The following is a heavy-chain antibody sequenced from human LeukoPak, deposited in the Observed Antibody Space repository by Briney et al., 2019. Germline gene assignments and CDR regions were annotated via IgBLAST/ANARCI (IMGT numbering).Heavy chain of an antibody. J-gene: IGHJ4*02. CDR3: ARAHPNDYSNPLDY. V-gene: IGHV3-7*01. CDR2: IKQDGGEK. D-gene: IGHD4-11*01. CDR1: GFTFSTYW. Sequence: GGSLRLSCAASGFTFSTYWMSWVRQAPGKGLEWVANIKQDGGEKYYVDSVKGRLTISRDNAKNSLYLQMNSLRAEDTAVYYCARAHPNDYSNPLDYWGQGTLVTVSS.